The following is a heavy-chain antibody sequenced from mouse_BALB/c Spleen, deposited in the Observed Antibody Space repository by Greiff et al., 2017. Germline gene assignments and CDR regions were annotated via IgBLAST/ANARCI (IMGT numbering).Heavy chain of an antibody. J-gene: IGHJ2*01. D-gene: IGHD1-1*01. CDR2: ISSGGSYT. V-gene: IGHV5-6*03. Sequence: EVKLMESGGGLVKLGGSLKLSCAASGFTFSSYGMSWVRQTPDKRLEWVATISSGGSYTYYPDSVKGRFTISRDNAKNTLYLQMSSLKSEDTAMYYCARRDYYGSRGDYFDYWGQGTTLTVSS. CDR1: GFTFSSYG. CDR3: ARRDYYGSRGDYFDY.